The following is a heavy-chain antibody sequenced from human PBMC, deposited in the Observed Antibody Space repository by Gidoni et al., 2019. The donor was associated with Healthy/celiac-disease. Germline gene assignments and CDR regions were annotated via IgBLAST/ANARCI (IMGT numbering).Heavy chain of an antibody. CDR2: ISGSGGST. CDR1: GFNFSSYA. V-gene: IGHV3-23*01. Sequence: EVQLLESGGGLVQPGRSLRLSCAASGFNFSSYAMSWVRQAPGKGLEWVSAISGSGGSTYYADSVKGRFTISRDNSKNTLYLQMNSLRAEDTAVYYCAKDRTTPGWYYYMDVWGKGTTVTVSS. D-gene: IGHD1-26*01. CDR3: AKDRTTPGWYYYMDV. J-gene: IGHJ6*03.